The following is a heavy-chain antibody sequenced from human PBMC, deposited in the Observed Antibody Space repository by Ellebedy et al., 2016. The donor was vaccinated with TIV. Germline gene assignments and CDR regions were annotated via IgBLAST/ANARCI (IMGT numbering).Heavy chain of an antibody. CDR1: GGSISSSSYY. Sequence: SETLSLTCTVSGGSISSSSYYCSWIRQPPGKGLEWIGEIGRSGNTNYNPSLKSRVTISVDTSKNQFSLKLSSVTAADTAVYYCARQGQDYYDSSGTDDAFDIWGQGTMVTVSS. D-gene: IGHD3-22*01. V-gene: IGHV4-39*01. CDR2: IGRSGNT. CDR3: ARQGQDYYDSSGTDDAFDI. J-gene: IGHJ3*02.